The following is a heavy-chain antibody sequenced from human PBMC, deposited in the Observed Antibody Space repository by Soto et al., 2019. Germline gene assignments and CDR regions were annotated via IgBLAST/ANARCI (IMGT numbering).Heavy chain of an antibody. D-gene: IGHD2-15*01. CDR1: GYTFTGYY. CDR2: INPDSGGT. Sequence: ASVKVSCKASGYTFTGYYMHWVRQAPGQGLEWMGWINPDSGGTNYAQKFQGRVTMTRDTSISTAYMELSRLRSDDTAVYYCAVAYCSYQSCYTLLASDYWGQGNLVTVSS. CDR3: AVAYCSYQSCYTLLASDY. J-gene: IGHJ4*02. V-gene: IGHV1-2*02.